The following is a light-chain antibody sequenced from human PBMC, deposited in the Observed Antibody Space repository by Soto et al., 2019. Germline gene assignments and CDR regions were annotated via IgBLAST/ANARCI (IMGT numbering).Light chain of an antibody. V-gene: IGLV7-43*01. CDR1: TGAGTSGYY. CDR2: STS. Sequence: QAVVTQEPSLTVSPVRTVTLTCASSTGAGTSGYYPNWFQQKPGQAPSALIYSTSNNHRWTTARSSGSPIAGKAALTLSGLRPDDEADYYCLLYYGAAQGVGTATKVTVL. J-gene: IGLJ1*01. CDR3: LLYYGAAQG.